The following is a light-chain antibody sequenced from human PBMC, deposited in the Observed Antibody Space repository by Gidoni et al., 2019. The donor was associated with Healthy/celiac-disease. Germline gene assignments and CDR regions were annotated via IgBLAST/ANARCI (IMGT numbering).Light chain of an antibody. CDR2: AAS. V-gene: IGKV1-39*01. J-gene: IGKJ1*01. Sequence: DIQMTQSPSSLSASVGDRVTITCRASQSISSYLNWYQQKPGKAPKLLIYAASSLQSGVPSRFSGSGSETDFTLTSSSLQPEDFATYYCQHSYSTPRTFGQGTKVEIK. CDR1: QSISSY. CDR3: QHSYSTPRT.